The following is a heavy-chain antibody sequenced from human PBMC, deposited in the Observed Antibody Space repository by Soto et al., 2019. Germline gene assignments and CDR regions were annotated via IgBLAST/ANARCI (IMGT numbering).Heavy chain of an antibody. CDR2: IDPSDSYT. CDR1: GYSFTSYW. Sequence: GESLKISCKGSGYSFTSYWISWVRQMPGKGLEWMGRIDPSDSYTNYSPSFQGHVTISADKSISTAYLQWSSLKASDTAMYYRARHSQYCSSTSCYPHDFDYWGQGTLVTVSS. D-gene: IGHD2-2*01. V-gene: IGHV5-10-1*01. CDR3: ARHSQYCSSTSCYPHDFDY. J-gene: IGHJ4*02.